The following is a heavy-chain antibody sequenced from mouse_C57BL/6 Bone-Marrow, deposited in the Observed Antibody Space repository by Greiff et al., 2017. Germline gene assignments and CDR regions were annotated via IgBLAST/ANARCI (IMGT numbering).Heavy chain of an antibody. CDR2: IYPGGGYT. CDR3: ARYEGDKGSMDY. CDR1: GYTFTNYW. D-gene: IGHD1-3*01. V-gene: IGHV1-63*01. Sequence: VQLQESGAELVRPGTSVKMSCKASGYTFTNYWIGWAKQRPGHGLEWIGDIYPGGGYTNYNEKFKGKATLTADKSSSTAYMQFSSLTSEDSAIYYCARYEGDKGSMDYWGQGTSVTVSS. J-gene: IGHJ4*01.